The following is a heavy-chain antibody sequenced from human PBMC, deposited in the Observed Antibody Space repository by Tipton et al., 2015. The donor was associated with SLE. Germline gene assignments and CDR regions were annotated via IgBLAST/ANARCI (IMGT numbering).Heavy chain of an antibody. J-gene: IGHJ4*02. CDR2: ISGSGGST. D-gene: IGHD6-6*01. Sequence: SLRLSCAASGFTFSSYAMSWVRQAPGKGLEWVSAISGSGGSTYYADSVKGRFTISRDNSKNTLYLQMNSLRAEDTAVYYCARVSSPADYFDYWGQGPLVTVSS. CDR1: GFTFSSYA. CDR3: ARVSSPADYFDY. V-gene: IGHV3-23*01.